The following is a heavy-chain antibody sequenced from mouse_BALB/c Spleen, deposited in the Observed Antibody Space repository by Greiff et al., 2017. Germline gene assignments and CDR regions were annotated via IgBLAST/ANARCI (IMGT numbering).Heavy chain of an antibody. CDR3: AREYYGSSWFAY. D-gene: IGHD1-1*01. CDR2: ISDGGSYT. V-gene: IGHV5-4*02. J-gene: IGHJ3*01. Sequence: DVHLVESGGGLVKPGGPLKLSCAASGFTFSDYYMYWVRQTPEKRLEWVATISDGGSYTYYPDSVKGRFTISRDNAKNNLYLQMSSLKSEDTAMYYCAREYYGSSWFAYWGQGTVVNVTA. CDR1: GFTFSDYY.